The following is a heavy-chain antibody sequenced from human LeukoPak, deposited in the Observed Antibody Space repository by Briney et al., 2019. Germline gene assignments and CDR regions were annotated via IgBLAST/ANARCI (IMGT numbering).Heavy chain of an antibody. Sequence: GGSLRLSCPAPGSTLNNYALHWVRHPPGKGLEWASGINWNGGGSDYPDSVKGRFTISRDNAKNSLYLQLSSLRPEDTALYYCAKHMRATNTYSFFGLDVWGQGTTVTVSS. CDR2: INWNGGGS. J-gene: IGHJ6*02. D-gene: IGHD1-26*01. CDR1: GSTLNNYA. V-gene: IGHV3-9*01. CDR3: AKHMRATNTYSFFGLDV.